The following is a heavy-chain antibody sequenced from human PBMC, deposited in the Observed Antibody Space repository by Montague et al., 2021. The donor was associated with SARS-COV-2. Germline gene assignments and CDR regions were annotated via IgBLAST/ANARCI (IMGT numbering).Heavy chain of an antibody. CDR3: ARIPEYSSGGGPDWYFDL. D-gene: IGHD6-19*01. Sequence: PALVKPTQTLTLTCTFSGFSVSTSGLCVSWIRQPPGKALERLALIDWDDDTYYSTSLKTRLAISKDTSKNQVVLTMTDMDSVDTGTYYCARIPEYSSGGGPDWYFDLWGRGTLVTVSS. V-gene: IGHV2-70*01. CDR2: IDWDDDT. CDR1: GFSVSTSGLC. J-gene: IGHJ2*01.